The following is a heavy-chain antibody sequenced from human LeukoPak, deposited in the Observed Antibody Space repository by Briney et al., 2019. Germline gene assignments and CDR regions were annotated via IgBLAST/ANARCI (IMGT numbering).Heavy chain of an antibody. J-gene: IGHJ4*02. CDR2: IYYSGST. V-gene: IGHV4-39*07. D-gene: IGHD3-16*02. CDR3: ARDKNDYAWGSYRH. Sequence: SETLSLTCAVYGGSFSSSSYYWGWIRQPPGKGLEWIGSIYYSGSTYYNPSLKSRVTISVDTSKNQFSLKLSSVTAADTAVYYCARDKNDYAWGSYRHWGQGTLVTVSS. CDR1: GGSFSSSSYY.